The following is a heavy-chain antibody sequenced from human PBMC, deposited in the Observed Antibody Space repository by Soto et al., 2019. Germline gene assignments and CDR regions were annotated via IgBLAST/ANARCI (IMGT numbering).Heavy chain of an antibody. CDR3: ARVVLTITRGAFDA. D-gene: IGHD3-9*01. V-gene: IGHV4-4*02. Sequence: QVQLQESGPGLVKPSGTLSLTCAVSGGSISSSNWWTWVRQSPGKGLEYIGEISHSGTSNSNPSLKSRVTLSVDKSKNHFSLTLTSVTAADTAVYYCARVVLTITRGAFDAWGQGTLVIVSS. CDR2: ISHSGTS. CDR1: GGSISSSNW. J-gene: IGHJ3*01.